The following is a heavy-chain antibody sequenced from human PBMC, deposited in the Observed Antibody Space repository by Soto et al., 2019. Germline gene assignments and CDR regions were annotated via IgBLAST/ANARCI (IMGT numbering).Heavy chain of an antibody. V-gene: IGHV4-31*03. J-gene: IGHJ6*03. CDR3: AINYDLGNNLGYMDV. CDR2: IYYSGST. Sequence: QVQLQESGPGLVKPSQTLSLTCTVSGGSISSVGYYWSWIRQHPGKGLEWIGYIYYSGSTKYNPSLKTRVTISVDTSKNQLSLRLRSVTAADTAVYYCAINYDLGNNLGYMDVWGKGTTVTVSS. CDR1: GGSISSVGYY. D-gene: IGHD3-16*01.